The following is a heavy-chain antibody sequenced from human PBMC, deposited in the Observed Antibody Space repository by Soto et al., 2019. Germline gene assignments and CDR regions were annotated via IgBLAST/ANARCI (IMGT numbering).Heavy chain of an antibody. CDR3: ARRVETTSMWAYDI. Sequence: PGESLKISCKTSEYIFTNFWIGWVRQMPGKGLEWMGSIHPSDSETRYSPSFQGQVTISGDKSIFTAYLQWSSLKASDTAIYYCARRVETTSMWAYDIWGQGTMGTVSS. CDR2: IHPSDSET. D-gene: IGHD1-1*01. J-gene: IGHJ3*02. CDR1: EYIFTNFW. V-gene: IGHV5-51*01.